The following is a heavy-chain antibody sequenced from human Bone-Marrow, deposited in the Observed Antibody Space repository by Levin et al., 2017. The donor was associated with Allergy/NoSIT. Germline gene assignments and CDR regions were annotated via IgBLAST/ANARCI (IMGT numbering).Heavy chain of an antibody. CDR2: ISYDGSNK. CDR3: ARGGPIVVVVAATPGNYYYGMDV. D-gene: IGHD2-15*01. Sequence: SCAASGFTFSSYAMHWVRQAPGKGLEWVAVISYDGSNKYYIDSVKGRFTISRDNSKNTLYLQMNSLRTEDTAVYYCARGGPIVVVVAATPGNYYYGMDVWGQGTTVTVSS. J-gene: IGHJ6*02. V-gene: IGHV3-30-3*01. CDR1: GFTFSSYA.